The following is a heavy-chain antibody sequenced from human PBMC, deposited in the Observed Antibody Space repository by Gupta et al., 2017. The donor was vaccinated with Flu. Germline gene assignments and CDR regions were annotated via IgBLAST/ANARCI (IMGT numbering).Heavy chain of an antibody. CDR3: TTDNPTISGYHLIYFDY. D-gene: IGHD5-12*01. V-gene: IGHV3-15*01. CDR2: IKSKTDGRNT. Sequence: EVQLVESGGGLVKPGGSLRLSCAASGFSFSNAWMRWVRQSPGKGLEWVGRIKSKTDGRNTEYAAPVKGRFTISRDDSKNKLYLQRNSVKTEDTALYYCTTDNPTISGYHLIYFDYWGQGTLVTVSS. CDR1: GFSFSNAW. J-gene: IGHJ4*02.